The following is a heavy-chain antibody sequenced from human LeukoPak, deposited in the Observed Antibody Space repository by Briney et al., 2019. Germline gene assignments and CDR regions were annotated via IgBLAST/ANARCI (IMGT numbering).Heavy chain of an antibody. J-gene: IGHJ3*02. D-gene: IGHD3-22*01. CDR1: GFTFSSYS. Sequence: GGSLRLSCAASGFTFSSYSMNWVRQAPGKGLDWVSSITRSSYIYYADSVKGRFTISRDNAKNSLYLQMNSLRAEDTAVYYCAGYPSSGRRDAFDIWGQGTMVTVSS. V-gene: IGHV3-21*01. CDR3: AGYPSSGRRDAFDI. CDR2: ITRSSYI.